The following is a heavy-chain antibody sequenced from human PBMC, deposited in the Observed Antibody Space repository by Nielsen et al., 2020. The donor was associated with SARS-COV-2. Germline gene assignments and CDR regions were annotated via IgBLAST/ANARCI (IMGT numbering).Heavy chain of an antibody. Sequence: GGSLRLSCVASGFSFSDYAMGWVRQAPGKGLEWVASVSSSSAYIFYADSVKGRFTVSRDNARDSLSLQMNSLGVEDTAVYYCAGGFYDSRGYNLVYWGQGTLVTVSS. CDR3: AGGFYDSRGYNLVY. CDR2: VSSSSAYI. D-gene: IGHD3-22*01. V-gene: IGHV3-21*01. J-gene: IGHJ4*02. CDR1: GFSFSDYA.